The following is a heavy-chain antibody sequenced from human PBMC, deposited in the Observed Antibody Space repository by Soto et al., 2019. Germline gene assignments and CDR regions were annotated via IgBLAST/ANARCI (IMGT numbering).Heavy chain of an antibody. D-gene: IGHD3-9*01. CDR1: GGGISSYT. Sequence: GASVKVRCEASGGGISSYTSRWVQQAKGQGLEWMGRIIPILGIANYAQKFQGRVTITADKSTSTAYMELSSLRSEDTAVYYCASELETAYYPIGGSFDPWGQGTLVTSPQ. CDR2: IIPILGIA. CDR3: ASELETAYYPIGGSFDP. V-gene: IGHV1-69*02. J-gene: IGHJ5*02.